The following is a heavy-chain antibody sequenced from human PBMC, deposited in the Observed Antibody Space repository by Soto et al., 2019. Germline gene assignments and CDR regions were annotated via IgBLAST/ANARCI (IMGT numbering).Heavy chain of an antibody. CDR2: INSGGTVA. D-gene: IGHD3-16*01. Sequence: GGSLRLSCAASGFTYDSYAMSWVRQAPGKGLEWVSGINSGGTVAHYADSVKGRFTISRDNSKNTLSLEMNSLRADDTGLYYCAISTGGFGGLFVVPSDYWGQGTLVTVSS. CDR1: GFTYDSYA. V-gene: IGHV3-23*01. CDR3: AISTGGFGGLFVVPSDY. J-gene: IGHJ4*02.